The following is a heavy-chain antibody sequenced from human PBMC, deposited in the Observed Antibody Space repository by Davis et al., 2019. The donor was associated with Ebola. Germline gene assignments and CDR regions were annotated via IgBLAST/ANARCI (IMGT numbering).Heavy chain of an antibody. CDR1: AFSLSTSGVG. CDR2: IYWDNDK. Sequence: SGPTLVKPPQPLTLTCTFSAFSLSTSGVGVGWIRQPPGKALEWLALIYWDNDKRYSPSLRSRLTITKDASNTQVVLVMTNVESVDTATYYCAHRRSGYNWNHGDFDYWGHGTLVTVSS. V-gene: IGHV2-5*02. D-gene: IGHD1-1*01. J-gene: IGHJ4*01. CDR3: AHRRSGYNWNHGDFDY.